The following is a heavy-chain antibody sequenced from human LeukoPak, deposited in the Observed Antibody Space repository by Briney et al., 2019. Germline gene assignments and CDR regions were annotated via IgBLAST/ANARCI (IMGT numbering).Heavy chain of an antibody. Sequence: SQTLSLTCTVSGGSISSGGYYWSWIRQHPGKGLEWIGYIYYSGSTYYNPSLKSRVTISVDTSKNQFSLKLSSVTAADTAVYYCARWGERYCSSTSCYYPFDYWGQGTLVTVSS. CDR2: IYYSGST. D-gene: IGHD2-2*01. V-gene: IGHV4-31*03. CDR1: GGSISSGGYY. J-gene: IGHJ4*02. CDR3: ARWGERYCSSTSCYYPFDY.